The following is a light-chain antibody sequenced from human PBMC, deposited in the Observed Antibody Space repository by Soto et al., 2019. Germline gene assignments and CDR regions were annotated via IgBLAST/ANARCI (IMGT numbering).Light chain of an antibody. CDR2: RAS. CDR3: TAWDDTQPGLV. CDR1: SSNLGSNY. J-gene: IGLJ2*01. Sequence: QSVLTQPPSASGTPGQRVTIACSGSSSNLGSNYVYWYQQLPGTAPRLLMYRASQRPSGVPDQFSGSNSGTSASLALTGLQSEDEADYYCTAWDDTQPGLVFGGGTKLTVL. V-gene: IGLV1-47*01.